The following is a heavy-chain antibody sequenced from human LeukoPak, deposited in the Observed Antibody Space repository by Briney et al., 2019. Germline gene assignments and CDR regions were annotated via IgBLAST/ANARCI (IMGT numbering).Heavy chain of an antibody. D-gene: IGHD1-14*01. CDR2: IYTGDSNT. CDR3: AGQGTGPFDY. Sequence: GESLKISCKGSGYSFTSYWIVCWRQMPGEGREWMGIIYTGDSNTRYSPSLQGKVTISADTSISTAYLQWRSLKASDTAMYYCAGQGTGPFDYWGQGTLVTVSS. V-gene: IGHV5-51*01. J-gene: IGHJ4*02. CDR1: GYSFTSYW.